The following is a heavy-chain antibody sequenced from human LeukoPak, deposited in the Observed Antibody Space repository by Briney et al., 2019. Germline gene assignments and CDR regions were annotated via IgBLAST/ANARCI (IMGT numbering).Heavy chain of an antibody. CDR3: ARDSGYSSGRGGVLEDY. Sequence: GASVTVSCKASGYTFTGYYMHWVRQAPGQGLEWMGWINPNSGGTNYAQKFQGRVTMTRDTSISTAYMELSRLRSDDTAVYYCARDSGYSSGRGGVLEDYWGQGTLVTV. J-gene: IGHJ4*02. D-gene: IGHD6-19*01. V-gene: IGHV1-2*02. CDR1: GYTFTGYY. CDR2: INPNSGGT.